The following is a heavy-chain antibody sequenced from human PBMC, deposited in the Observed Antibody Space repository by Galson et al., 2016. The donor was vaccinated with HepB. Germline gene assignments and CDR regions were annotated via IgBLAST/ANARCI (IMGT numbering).Heavy chain of an antibody. Sequence: SVKVSCKASGYRFPTYGISWVRQAPGQGLEWLGWISANSGNTIYAQKFQDRVTMTRDPSASTVYMDLRSLRSDDAAVYYCARDVQFRFDYWGQGTLGTVSS. CDR2: ISANSGNT. V-gene: IGHV1-18*04. CDR3: ARDVQFRFDY. D-gene: IGHD4-11*01. J-gene: IGHJ4*02. CDR1: GYRFPTYG.